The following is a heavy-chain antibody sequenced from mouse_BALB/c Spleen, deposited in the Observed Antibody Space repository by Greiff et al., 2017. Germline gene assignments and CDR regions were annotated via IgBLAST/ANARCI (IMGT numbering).Heavy chain of an antibody. CDR3: ARSGITTVVAPFDY. V-gene: IGHV5-17*02. Sequence: EVQLVESAGGLVQPGGSRKLSCAASGFTFSSFGMHWVRQAPEKGLEWVAYISSGSSTIYYADTVKGRFTISRDNPKNTLFLQMTSLRSEDTAMYYCARSGITTVVAPFDYWGQGTTLTVSS. CDR2: ISSGSSTI. J-gene: IGHJ2*01. CDR1: GFTFSSFG. D-gene: IGHD1-1*01.